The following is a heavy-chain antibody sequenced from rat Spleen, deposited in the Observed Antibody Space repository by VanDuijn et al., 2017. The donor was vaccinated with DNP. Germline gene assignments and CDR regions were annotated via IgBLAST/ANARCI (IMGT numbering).Heavy chain of an antibody. J-gene: IGHJ4*01. CDR1: GFSLTNYD. Sequence: QVQLKESGPGLVQPSQTLSLTCTVSGFSLTNYDVHWVRQPPGKGLEWMGRIQNGGSTDYNSSLKSRLSISRDTSKSQVFLKMNSLQTEDTAMYFCARYYGYNYYAMDAWGQGTSVTVSS. CDR3: ARYYGYNYYAMDA. V-gene: IGHV2-27*01. CDR2: IQNGGST. D-gene: IGHD1-9*01.